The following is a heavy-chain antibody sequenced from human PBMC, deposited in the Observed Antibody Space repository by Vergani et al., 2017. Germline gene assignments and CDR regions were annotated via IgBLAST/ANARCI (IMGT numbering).Heavy chain of an antibody. CDR2: IYYSGRT. J-gene: IGHJ4*02. D-gene: IGHD6-13*01. Sequence: QLQLQESGPGLVKPSETLSLTCTVSGGSISSSSYYWGWIRQPPGKGLEWIGSIYYSGRTYYNPSLKSRVTISVDTSKNQFSLKLSSVTAADTAVYYCARPGYSSSWYAWYFDYWGQGTLVTVSS. CDR1: GGSISSSSYY. V-gene: IGHV4-39*01. CDR3: ARPGYSSSWYAWYFDY.